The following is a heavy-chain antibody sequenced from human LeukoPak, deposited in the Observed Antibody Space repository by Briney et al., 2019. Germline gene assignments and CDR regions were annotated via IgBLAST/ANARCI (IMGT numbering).Heavy chain of an antibody. Sequence: GGSLRLSCAASGFTFSSYAMSWVRQAPGKGLEWVSGISGSGGSTYYADSVKGRFTISRDNSKNTLYLQMNSLRAEDTAVYYCARDSSSGQFDPWGQGTLGTVSS. J-gene: IGHJ5*02. CDR3: ARDSSSGQFDP. CDR2: ISGSGGST. V-gene: IGHV3-23*01. CDR1: GFTFSSYA. D-gene: IGHD6-13*01.